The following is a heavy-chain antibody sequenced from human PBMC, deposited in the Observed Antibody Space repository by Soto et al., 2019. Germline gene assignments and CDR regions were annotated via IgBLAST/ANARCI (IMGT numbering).Heavy chain of an antibody. CDR2: IYYRGST. D-gene: IGHD4-17*01. CDR3: ARDLDYGGNSVWYFDL. V-gene: IGHV4-59*01. CDR1: GGSISSYY. J-gene: IGHJ2*01. Sequence: QVQLQESGPGLVKPSETLCLTCTVSGGSISSYYWSWIRQPPGKGLEWIGYIYYRGSTNYNPSLKSRLTISVDTSKNEFSLRLRSVTAADTAVYYCARDLDYGGNSVWYFDLWGRGTLVTVSS.